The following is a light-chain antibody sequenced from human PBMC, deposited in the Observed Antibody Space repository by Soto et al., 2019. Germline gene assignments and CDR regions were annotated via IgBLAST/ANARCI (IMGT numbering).Light chain of an antibody. Sequence: QSVLTQPPSASGSPGQSVTISCTGTSSDVGGYNYVSWYQQHPGKAPKLMIYEVTKRPSGVPDRFSGSKSGNTASLTVSGLQAEDEAEYCRSSFAGSNNYVFGTGTKLTVL. CDR1: SSDVGGYNY. CDR3: SSFAGSNNYV. CDR2: EVT. V-gene: IGLV2-8*01. J-gene: IGLJ1*01.